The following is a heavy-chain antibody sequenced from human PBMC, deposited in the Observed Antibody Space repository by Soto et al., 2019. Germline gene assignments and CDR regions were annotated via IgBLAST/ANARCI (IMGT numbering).Heavy chain of an antibody. D-gene: IGHD3-3*01. Sequence: EVQLVESGGGLVQPGGSLRLSCAASGFTFSSYWMSWVRQAPGKGLEWVANIKQDGSEKYYVDSVKGRFTISRDNAKNSLYLQMNSLRAEDTAVYYCARDGYDFWSGYYSSQGAFDIWGQVTMVTVSS. CDR3: ARDGYDFWSGYYSSQGAFDI. CDR1: GFTFSSYW. J-gene: IGHJ3*02. CDR2: IKQDGSEK. V-gene: IGHV3-7*01.